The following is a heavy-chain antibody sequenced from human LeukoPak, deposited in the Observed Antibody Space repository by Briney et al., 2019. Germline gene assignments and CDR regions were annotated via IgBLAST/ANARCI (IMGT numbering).Heavy chain of an antibody. V-gene: IGHV3-30*02. CDR3: AKLLLSAYDS. J-gene: IGHJ4*02. D-gene: IGHD5-12*01. CDR2: IRYDGSNK. CDR1: GFTFSSYG. Sequence: PGGSLRLSFAASGFTFSSYGMHWVRQAPGKGLEWVAFIRYDGSNKYYADSVKGRFTISRDNSKNTLYLQMNSLRAEDTALYYCAKLLLSAYDSRGQGTLVTVSS.